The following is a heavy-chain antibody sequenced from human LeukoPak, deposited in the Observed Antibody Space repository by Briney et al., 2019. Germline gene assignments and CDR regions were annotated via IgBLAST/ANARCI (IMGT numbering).Heavy chain of an antibody. J-gene: IGHJ4*02. CDR1: GYTFTSDG. D-gene: IGHD3-10*01. V-gene: IGHV1-18*01. CDR2: ISAYNGNT. Sequence: ASVKVSCKASGYTFTSDGISWVRQAPGQGLEWMGWISAYNGNTNYAQKLQGRVTMTTDTSTSTAYMELRGLRSDDTAVYYCARVDPYGSGSHFDYWGQGTLVTVSS. CDR3: ARVDPYGSGSHFDY.